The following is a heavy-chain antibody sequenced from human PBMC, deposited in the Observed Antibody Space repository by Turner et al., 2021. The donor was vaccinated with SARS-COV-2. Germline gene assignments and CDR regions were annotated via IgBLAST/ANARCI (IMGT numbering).Heavy chain of an antibody. CDR1: GGTFSSYA. Sequence: QVQLVQSGAEVKKPGSSVKVSCTASGGTFSSYAISWVRQAPGQGLGWMGGIIPIFDTTNYAQKFQGRVTITADKSTSTAYMELSGLRSEDTAVYYCARDRDYDSSGYWEQSWGQGTLVTVSS. CDR2: IIPIFDTT. D-gene: IGHD3-22*01. CDR3: ARDRDYDSSGYWEQS. V-gene: IGHV1-69*06. J-gene: IGHJ4*02.